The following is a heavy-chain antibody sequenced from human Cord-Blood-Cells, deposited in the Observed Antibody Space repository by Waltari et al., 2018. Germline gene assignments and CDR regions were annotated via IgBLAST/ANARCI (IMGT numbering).Heavy chain of an antibody. Sequence: QVQLVQSGSELKKPGASVKVSCKASGSTFTTYAMNWVRKAPGQGLEWMGWINTNTGNPTYAQGFTGRFVFSLDTSVSTAYLQICSLKAEDTAVYYCARMGPDGFLSDAFDIWGQGTMVTVSS. CDR1: GSTFTTYA. V-gene: IGHV7-4-1*01. CDR3: ARMGPDGFLSDAFDI. CDR2: INTNTGNP. J-gene: IGHJ3*02. D-gene: IGHD3-10*01.